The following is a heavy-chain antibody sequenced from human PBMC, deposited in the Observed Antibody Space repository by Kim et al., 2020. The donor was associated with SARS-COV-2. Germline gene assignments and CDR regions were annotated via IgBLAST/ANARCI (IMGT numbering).Heavy chain of an antibody. CDR1: GGSISSGGYY. CDR2: IYYSGST. D-gene: IGHD5-12*01. CDR3: AREGGNSGYDRRNWFDP. V-gene: IGHV4-31*03. Sequence: SETLSLTCTVSGGSISSGGYYWSWIRQHPGKGLEWIGYIYYSGSTYYNPSLKSRVTISVDTSKNQFSLKLSSVTAADTAVYYCAREGGNSGYDRRNWFDPWGQGTLVTVSS. J-gene: IGHJ5*02.